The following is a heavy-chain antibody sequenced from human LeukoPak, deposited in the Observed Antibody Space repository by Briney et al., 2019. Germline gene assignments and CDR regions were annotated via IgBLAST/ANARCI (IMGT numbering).Heavy chain of an antibody. CDR3: VRGWAGSWYYFDF. CDR1: GGSMRNYY. V-gene: IGHV4-59*01. CDR2: TYDSGSS. J-gene: IGHJ4*02. Sequence: PSETLSLTCAVSGGSMRNYYWSWIRQPPGKGLEWIGYTYDSGSSSYNPSLRSRVSISIDTSKNQFSLNLSSVTAADTAVYYCVRGWAGSWYYFDFWGQGTLVTVSS. D-gene: IGHD1-26*01.